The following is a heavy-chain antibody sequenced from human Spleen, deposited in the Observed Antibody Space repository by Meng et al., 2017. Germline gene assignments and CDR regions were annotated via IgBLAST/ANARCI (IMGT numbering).Heavy chain of an antibody. J-gene: IGHJ4*02. V-gene: IGHV1-2*06. D-gene: IGHD6-13*01. CDR3: ARDEDISAAGKLFGDY. CDR2: IDPKSGDT. CDR1: GYNFPDYW. Sequence: VQLVPSGVEVKKPGASVTVSCKPSGYNFPDYWLHWVRRAPGQGLEWMGRIDPKSGDTHYAQRFQGRVTMTGDTSISTAYMELSGLRSDDTAMYYCARDEDISAAGKLFGDYWGQGTLVTVSS.